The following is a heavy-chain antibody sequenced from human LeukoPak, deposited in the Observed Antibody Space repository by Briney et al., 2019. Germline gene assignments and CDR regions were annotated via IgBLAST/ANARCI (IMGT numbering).Heavy chain of an antibody. CDR3: ARDQRPVLRYFDWLLKENWFDP. D-gene: IGHD3-9*01. Sequence: GGSLRLSXAASGFTFSSYSMNWVRQAPGKGLEWVSSISSSSSYIYYADSVKGRFTISRDNAKNSLYLQMNSLRAEDTAVYYCARDQRPVLRYFDWLLKENWFDPWGQGTLVTVSS. V-gene: IGHV3-21*01. J-gene: IGHJ5*02. CDR1: GFTFSSYS. CDR2: ISSSSSYI.